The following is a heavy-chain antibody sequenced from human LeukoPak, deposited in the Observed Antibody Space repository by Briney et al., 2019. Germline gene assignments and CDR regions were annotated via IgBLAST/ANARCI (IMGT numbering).Heavy chain of an antibody. CDR3: ARDLRLWFGELPRGAFDY. Sequence: GGSLRLSCIASGFTFSNNAMSWVRQAPGKGLEWVSSISGPADYIYYADSVKGRFTISRDNAKNSLYLQMNSLRAEDTAVYYCARDLRLWFGELPRGAFDYWGQGTLVTVSS. D-gene: IGHD3-10*01. J-gene: IGHJ4*02. CDR1: GFTFSNNA. V-gene: IGHV3-21*01. CDR2: ISGPADYI.